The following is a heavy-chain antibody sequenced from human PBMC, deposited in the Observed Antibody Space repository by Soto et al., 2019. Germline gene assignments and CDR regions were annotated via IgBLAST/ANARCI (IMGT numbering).Heavy chain of an antibody. CDR1: GGSISSSSGY. CDR3: ARHMSATNFDY. CDR2: VFYSGST. J-gene: IGHJ4*02. Sequence: SETLSLTCTVSGGSISSSSGYWGWIRQPPGRGLEWIGSVFYSGSTYYYPSLKSRVTISVDTSKNQFSLKLSSVTAADTAVYYCARHMSATNFDYWGQGTLVTVSS. D-gene: IGHD2-21*01. V-gene: IGHV4-39*01.